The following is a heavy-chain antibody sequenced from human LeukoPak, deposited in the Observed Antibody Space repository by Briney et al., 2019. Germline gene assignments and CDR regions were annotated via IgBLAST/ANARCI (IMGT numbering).Heavy chain of an antibody. V-gene: IGHV3-30*18. J-gene: IGHJ4*02. CDR2: ISYDGSNK. Sequence: GGSLRLSCAASGFTFSSYGMHWVRQAPGKGLEWVAVISYDGSNKYYADSVKGRFTISRDNSKNTLYLQMNSLRAEDTAVYYCAKPLGYCSGGSCQTGYYFDYWGQGTLVTVSS. CDR3: AKPLGYCSGGSCQTGYYFDY. D-gene: IGHD2-15*01. CDR1: GFTFSSYG.